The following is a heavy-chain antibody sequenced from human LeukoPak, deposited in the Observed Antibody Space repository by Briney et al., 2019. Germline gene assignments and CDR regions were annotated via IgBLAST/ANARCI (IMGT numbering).Heavy chain of an antibody. D-gene: IGHD3-16*01. CDR1: GYTFTGYY. J-gene: IGHJ4*02. Sequence: ASVKVSCKASGYTFTGYYMHWVRQAPGQGLEWMGWINPNSGGTNYAQKFQGRVTMTRDTSISTAYMELSRLRSDDTAVYYCXRGYYDYVWGSFDYWGQGTLVTVSS. CDR3: XRGYYDYVWGSFDY. V-gene: IGHV1-2*02. CDR2: INPNSGGT.